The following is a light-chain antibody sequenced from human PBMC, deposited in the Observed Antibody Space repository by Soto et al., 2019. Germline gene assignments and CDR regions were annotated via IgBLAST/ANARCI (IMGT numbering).Light chain of an antibody. CDR1: TSDVGAYDY. CDR3: ASYAGSDIYS. V-gene: IGLV2-8*01. Sequence: QSVLTQPPSASGSPGQSVTISCTGATSDVGAYDYVSWYQQHPGKVPKLMIYEVSKRPSGVPDRFSGSKSGNTASLTVSGLQAEDEADYYCASYAGSDIYSFVTGTKVTVL. CDR2: EVS. J-gene: IGLJ1*01.